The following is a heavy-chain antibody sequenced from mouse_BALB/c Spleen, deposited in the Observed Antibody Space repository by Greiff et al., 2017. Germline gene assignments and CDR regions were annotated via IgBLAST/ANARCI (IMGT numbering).Heavy chain of an antibody. CDR2: IWRGGST. D-gene: IGHD4-1*01. CDR3: ARGENWDRYFDV. CDR1: GFSLTSYG. V-gene: IGHV2-2*02. J-gene: IGHJ1*01. Sequence: QVQLQQSGPGLVQPSQSLSITCTVSGFSLTSYGVHWVRQSPGKGLEWLGVIWRGGSTDYNAAFISRLSISKDNSKSQVFFKMNSLQANDTAIYYCARGENWDRYFDVWGAGTTVTVSS.